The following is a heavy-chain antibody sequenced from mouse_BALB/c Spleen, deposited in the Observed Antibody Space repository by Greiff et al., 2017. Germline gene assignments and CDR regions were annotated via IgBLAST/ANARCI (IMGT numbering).Heavy chain of an antibody. V-gene: IGHV2-9*02. D-gene: IGHD2-1*01. CDR2: IWAGGST. CDR1: GFSLTSYG. J-gene: IGHJ3*01. Sequence: VKLVESGPGLVAPSQSLSITCTVSGFSLTSYGVHWVRQPPGKGLEWLGVIWAGGSTNYNSALMSRLSISKDNSKSQVFLKMNSLQTDDTAMYYCARDPGGNYVWFAYWGQGTLVTVSA. CDR3: ARDPGGNYVWFAY.